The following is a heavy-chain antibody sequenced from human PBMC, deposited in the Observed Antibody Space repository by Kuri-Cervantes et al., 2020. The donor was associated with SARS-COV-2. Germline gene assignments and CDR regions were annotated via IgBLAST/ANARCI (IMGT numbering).Heavy chain of an antibody. CDR2: ISYDGSDR. J-gene: IGHJ4*02. Sequence: GESLKISCAASEFTFSSYGMHWVRQAPGKGLEWVAVISYDGSDRYYADSVKGRFTISRDNSKNTLYLQMNSLRAEDTAVYYCAKAPRPHWDGGNSGDYWGQGTLVTVSS. CDR1: EFTFSSYG. CDR3: AKAPRPHWDGGNSGDY. D-gene: IGHD4-23*01. V-gene: IGHV3-33*05.